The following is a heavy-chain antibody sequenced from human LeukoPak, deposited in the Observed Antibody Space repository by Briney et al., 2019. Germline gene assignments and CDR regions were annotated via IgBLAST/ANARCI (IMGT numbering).Heavy chain of an antibody. J-gene: IGHJ4*02. CDR2: IRHTGST. Sequence: SETLSLTCAVYGGSFNDYYWSWIRQPPGKGLEWIGEIRHTGSTNYNPSLESRVTISIDTSKRHFSLRLTSVTAADTAVYYCVRLGRAAGFYFFDYWGQGSLVTVSS. CDR3: VRLGRAAGFYFFDY. V-gene: IGHV4-34*01. CDR1: GGSFNDYY. D-gene: IGHD6-13*01.